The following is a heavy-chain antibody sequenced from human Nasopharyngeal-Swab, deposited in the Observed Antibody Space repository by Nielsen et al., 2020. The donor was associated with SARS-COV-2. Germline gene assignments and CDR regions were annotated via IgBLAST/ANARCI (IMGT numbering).Heavy chain of an antibody. Sequence: GGSLRLSCSASGFTFSSYAMHWVRQAPGKGLEYVSAISSNGGSTYYADSVKGRFTISRDNSKNTLYLQMSSLRAEDTAVYYCVVPPRSGCRRCYSDYWGQGTLVTVSS. J-gene: IGHJ4*02. D-gene: IGHD6-19*01. CDR3: VVPPRSGCRRCYSDY. V-gene: IGHV3-64D*06. CDR1: GFTFSSYA. CDR2: ISSNGGST.